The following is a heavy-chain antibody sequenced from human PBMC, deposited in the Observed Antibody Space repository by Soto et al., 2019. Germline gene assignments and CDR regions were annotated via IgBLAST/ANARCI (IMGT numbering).Heavy chain of an antibody. CDR3: TGSIWDGF. Sequence: EVQLVESGGGLVKPGGSLRLSCAASGFTFSNAWMSWVRQAPGKGLEWVGRIKSNTDGGTTDYAAPVKGRFTISRDDSKNTLYLEINSLKIEDTSVYYCTGSIWDGFWGQGTLVTVSS. CDR1: GFTFSNAW. CDR2: IKSNTDGGTT. V-gene: IGHV3-15*01. J-gene: IGHJ4*02. D-gene: IGHD6-13*01.